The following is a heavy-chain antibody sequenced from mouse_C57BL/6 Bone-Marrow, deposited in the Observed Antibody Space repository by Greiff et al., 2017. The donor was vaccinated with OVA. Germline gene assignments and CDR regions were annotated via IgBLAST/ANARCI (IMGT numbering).Heavy chain of an antibody. J-gene: IGHJ4*01. Sequence: QVQLQQPGAELVKPGASVKLSCKASGYTFTSYWMHWVKQRPGRGLEWIGRIDPNSGGTKYNEKFKSKATLTVDKPSSTAYMQLSSLTSEDSEVYDCARAYGSSYHYAMDYWGQGTSVTVSS. CDR3: ARAYGSSYHYAMDY. D-gene: IGHD1-1*01. V-gene: IGHV1-72*01. CDR1: GYTFTSYW. CDR2: IDPNSGGT.